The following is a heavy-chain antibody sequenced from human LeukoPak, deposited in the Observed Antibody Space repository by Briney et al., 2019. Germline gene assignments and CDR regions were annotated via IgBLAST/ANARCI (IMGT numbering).Heavy chain of an antibody. CDR1: GFSFSSYS. CDR2: ISSGSSYI. D-gene: IGHD3-10*01. V-gene: IGHV3-21*01. J-gene: IGHJ4*02. CDR3: ARDIVSGSGSLDY. Sequence: PGGSLRLSCAASGFSFSSYSMNWVRQAPGKGLEWVSSISSGSSYIYYADSVKGRFTISRDNAKNSLYLQMNSLRAEDTAVYYCARDIVSGSGSLDYWGQGTLVTVSS.